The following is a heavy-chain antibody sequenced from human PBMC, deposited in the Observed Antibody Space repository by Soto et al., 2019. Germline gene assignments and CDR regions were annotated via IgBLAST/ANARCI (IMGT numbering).Heavy chain of an antibody. CDR2: IIAYNGNT. D-gene: IGHD3-22*01. Sequence: QLVQSGDEVKKPGASVKVSCKASGYTFTNYGISWVRQAPGQGLEWMGWIIAYNGNTNYEQKLQDRVTMTTDTSTNTAYMELRSLRSDDTAVYYCARDSDHYDSSGYYSYDYWGQGTLVTVSS. CDR3: ARDSDHYDSSGYYSYDY. V-gene: IGHV1-18*01. J-gene: IGHJ4*02. CDR1: GYTFTNYG.